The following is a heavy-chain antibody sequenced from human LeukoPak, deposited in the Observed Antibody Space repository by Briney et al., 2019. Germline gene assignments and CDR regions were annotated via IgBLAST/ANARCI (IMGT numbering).Heavy chain of an antibody. Sequence: GASVKVSCKASGYTFTSHVLHWVRQAPGQRLEWMGWINAGNTNTKYSQKFQGRVTITTDTSASTAYMELSSLRSEDTAVYFCARCGVLGDFDYWGQGTLVTVSS. CDR1: GYTFTSHV. CDR2: INAGNTNT. J-gene: IGHJ4*02. D-gene: IGHD2-21*01. CDR3: ARCGVLGDFDY. V-gene: IGHV1-3*01.